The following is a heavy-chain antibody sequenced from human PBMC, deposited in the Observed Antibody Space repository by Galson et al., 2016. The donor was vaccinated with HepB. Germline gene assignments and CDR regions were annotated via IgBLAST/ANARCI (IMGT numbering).Heavy chain of an antibody. CDR1: GFTFGDYA. CDR2: IYYTGNT. CDR3: ARELRFSTGSYYVGMDV. D-gene: IGHD3-3*01. Sequence: LRLSCAASGFTFGDYAMSWFRQAPGKGLEWIGYIYYTGNTNYNPSLKSRVTISVDTSKNQFSLKLSSVTAADTAVYYCARELRFSTGSYYVGMDVWGLGTPVIVSS. J-gene: IGHJ6*02. V-gene: IGHV4-59*01.